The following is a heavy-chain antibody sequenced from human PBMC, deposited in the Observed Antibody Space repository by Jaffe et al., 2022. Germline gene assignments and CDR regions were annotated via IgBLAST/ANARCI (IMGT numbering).Heavy chain of an antibody. Sequence: EVQLVESGGGLVQPGRSLRLSCAASGFTFDDYAMHWVRQAPGKGLEWVSGISWNSGSIGYADSVKGRFTISRDNAKNSLYLQMNSLRAEDTALYYCAKDIGYCSGGSCYSLYVAHAFDIWGQGTMVTVSS. D-gene: IGHD2-15*01. J-gene: IGHJ3*02. V-gene: IGHV3-9*01. CDR3: AKDIGYCSGGSCYSLYVAHAFDI. CDR1: GFTFDDYA. CDR2: ISWNSGSI.